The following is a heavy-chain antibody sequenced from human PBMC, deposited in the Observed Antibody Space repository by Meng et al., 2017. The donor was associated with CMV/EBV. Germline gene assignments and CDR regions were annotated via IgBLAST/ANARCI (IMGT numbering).Heavy chain of an antibody. Sequence: QVPGPGRVVPAQSLALTCTLSGGCISSGDQDRGWVRQPPGKGREWIGYIYYSGSTYYNPSLKSRVTISVDTSKNQFSLKLSSVTAADTAVYYCATLGILLWFGFDPWGQGTLVTVSS. CDR2: IYYSGST. CDR3: ATLGILLWFGFDP. J-gene: IGHJ5*02. D-gene: IGHD3-10*01. CDR1: GGCISSGDQD. V-gene: IGHV4-30-4*08.